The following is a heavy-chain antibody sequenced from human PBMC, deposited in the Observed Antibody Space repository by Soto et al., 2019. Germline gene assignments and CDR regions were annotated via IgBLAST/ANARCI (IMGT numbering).Heavy chain of an antibody. D-gene: IGHD3-22*01. CDR2: ISSSSYI. CDR1: GFTFSSYS. CDR3: ARAYYYDSSFPVSY. Sequence: PGGSLRLSCAASGFTFSSYSMNWVRQAPGKGLEWVSSISSSSYIYYADSVKGRFTISRDNAKNSLYLQMNSLRAEDTAVYYCARAYYYDSSFPVSYWGQGTLVTVSS. J-gene: IGHJ4*02. V-gene: IGHV3-21*01.